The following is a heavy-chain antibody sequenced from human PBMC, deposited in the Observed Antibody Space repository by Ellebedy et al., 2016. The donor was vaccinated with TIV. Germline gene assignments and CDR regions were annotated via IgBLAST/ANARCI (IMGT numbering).Heavy chain of an antibody. CDR1: GGSIDSYY. D-gene: IGHD4-11*01. CDR3: AREDSNYSDRYYYYGLDV. Sequence: SETLSLXXSVSGGSIDSYYWSWIRQPPGRGLEYIGYINYSGRTNFNPSLKSRVTLSVDLSKNQFSLRLISVTAADTAVYYCAREDSNYSDRYYYYGLDVWGQGTTVTVSS. V-gene: IGHV4-59*01. CDR2: INYSGRT. J-gene: IGHJ6*02.